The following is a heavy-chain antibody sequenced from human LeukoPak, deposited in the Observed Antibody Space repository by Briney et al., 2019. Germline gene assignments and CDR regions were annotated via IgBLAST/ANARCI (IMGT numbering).Heavy chain of an antibody. CDR2: IYPGDSDT. Sequence: KTGESLKISCKGSGYTFTNYWIGWVRQMPGKGLEWMGIIYPGDSDTRYSPSFQGQVTISADKSISTAYLQWSSLKASDTAMYYCATPGGYPYYYYGMDVWGQGTTVTVSS. D-gene: IGHD5-12*01. J-gene: IGHJ6*02. V-gene: IGHV5-51*01. CDR3: ATPGGYPYYYYGMDV. CDR1: GYTFTNYW.